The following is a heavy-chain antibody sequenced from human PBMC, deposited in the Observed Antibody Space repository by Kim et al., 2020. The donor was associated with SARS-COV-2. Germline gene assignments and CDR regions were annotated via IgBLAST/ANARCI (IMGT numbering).Heavy chain of an antibody. CDR2: IWFDGTNK. V-gene: IGHV3-33*01. J-gene: IGHJ3*02. CDR3: TRDPAPSSTVADALDI. Sequence: GGSLRLSCETSGFTFRRYGFHWVRQAPGKGLEWVAIIWFDGTNKYYGDSVKGRFTISRDNYKNTVYLNMNNLRVEDTAVYYCTRDPAPSSTVADALDIWGQGTLVSVSS. D-gene: IGHD4-17*01. CDR1: GFTFRRYG.